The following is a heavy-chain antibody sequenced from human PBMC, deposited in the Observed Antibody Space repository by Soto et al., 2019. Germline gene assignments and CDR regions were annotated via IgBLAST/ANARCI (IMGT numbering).Heavy chain of an antibody. CDR2: ISRDAANT. D-gene: IGHD3-9*01. CDR3: AKDPSTGYADH. J-gene: IGHJ4*02. V-gene: IGHV3-23*01. CDR1: AFIFSDYA. Sequence: PGGSLRLSCAASAFIFSDYALTWVRQAPGKGLEWVSTISRDAANTHYAESVKGRFTISRDNSKNTLYLQMSSLRGEDTALYYCAKDPSTGYADHWGQGTLVTVSS.